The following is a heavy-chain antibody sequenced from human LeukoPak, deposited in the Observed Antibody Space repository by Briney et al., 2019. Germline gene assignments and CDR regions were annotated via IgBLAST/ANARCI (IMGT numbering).Heavy chain of an antibody. J-gene: IGHJ4*02. V-gene: IGHV3-7*01. D-gene: IGHD5-24*01. CDR1: GFACSTYW. CDR3: ARDIVWLQLEY. Sequence: GGSLRRSGSASGFACSTYWMIWVGPAPGKGWEWVASIGKDGSEKSYVDSVKGRFTISRDNARNSLYLQMSSVRVEDTAVYYCARDIVWLQLEYWGQGTLVTVSS. CDR2: IGKDGSEK.